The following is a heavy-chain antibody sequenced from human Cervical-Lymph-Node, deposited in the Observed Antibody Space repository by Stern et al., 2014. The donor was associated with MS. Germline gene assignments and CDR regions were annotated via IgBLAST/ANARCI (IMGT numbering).Heavy chain of an antibody. V-gene: IGHV3-23*04. Sequence: EVQLVQSGGGLVQPGGSLRLSCAASGFTFSSYAMRWVRQAPGKGLEWVSAMRGSGGSTYYEDAVKGRFTISRDNSKNTLYLQMNSLRAEDTAVYYCATDSSSWRIVDYWGQGTLVTVSS. J-gene: IGHJ4*02. D-gene: IGHD6-13*01. CDR1: GFTFSSYA. CDR2: MRGSGGST. CDR3: ATDSSSWRIVDY.